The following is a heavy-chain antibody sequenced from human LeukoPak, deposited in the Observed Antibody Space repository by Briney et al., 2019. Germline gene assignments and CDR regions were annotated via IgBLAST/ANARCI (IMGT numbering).Heavy chain of an antibody. CDR3: ARGLGLGAFDI. CDR1: GGTFSSHA. CDR2: IIPIFGTA. Sequence: ASVKVSCKASGGTFSSHAISWVRQAPGQGLEWMGGIIPIFGTANYAQKFQGRVTITADESTSTAYMELSSLRSEDTAVYYCARGLGLGAFDIWGQGTMVTVSS. J-gene: IGHJ3*02. V-gene: IGHV1-69*13. D-gene: IGHD3-22*01.